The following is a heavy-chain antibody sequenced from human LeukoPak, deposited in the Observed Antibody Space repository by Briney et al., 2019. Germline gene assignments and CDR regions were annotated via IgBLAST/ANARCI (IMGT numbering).Heavy chain of an antibody. V-gene: IGHV3-48*03. CDR2: ISSSGSTI. J-gene: IGHJ3*02. CDR1: GFTFSSYE. D-gene: IGHD5-24*01. CDR3: ARGGDGYNSWFDAFDI. Sequence: GSLRLSCAASGFTFSSYEMNWVRQAPGKGLEWVSYISSSGSTIYYADSVKGRFTISRDNAKNSLYLQMNSLRAEDTAVYYCARGGDGYNSWFDAFDIWGQGTMVTVSS.